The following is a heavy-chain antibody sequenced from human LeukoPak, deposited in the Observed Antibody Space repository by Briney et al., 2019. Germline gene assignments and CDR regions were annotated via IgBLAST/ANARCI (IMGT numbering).Heavy chain of an antibody. V-gene: IGHV1-69*13. D-gene: IGHD3-22*01. CDR1: GYTFTGYY. J-gene: IGHJ3*02. CDR3: ARAGLTLVIGAFDI. CDR2: IIPIFGTA. Sequence: SVKVSCKASGYTFTGYYMHWVRQAPGQGLEWMGGIIPIFGTANYAQKFQGRVTITADESTSTAYMELSSLRSEDTAVYYCARAGLTLVIGAFDIWGQGTMVTVSS.